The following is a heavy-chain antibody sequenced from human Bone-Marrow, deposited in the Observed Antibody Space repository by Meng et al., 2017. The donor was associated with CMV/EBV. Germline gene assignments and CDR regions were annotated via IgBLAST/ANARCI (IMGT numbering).Heavy chain of an antibody. J-gene: IGHJ6*02. D-gene: IGHD2-2*02. CDR3: ARYCSSTSCYTHYYYGMDV. CDR2: INPNSGGT. Sequence: ASVKVSCKASGGTFSSYTISWVRQAPGQGLEWMGWINPNSGGTNYAQKFQGRVTMTRDTSISTAYMELSRLRSDDTAVYYCARYCSSTSCYTHYYYGMDVWGQGTTVTVSS. CDR1: GGTFSSYT. V-gene: IGHV1-2*02.